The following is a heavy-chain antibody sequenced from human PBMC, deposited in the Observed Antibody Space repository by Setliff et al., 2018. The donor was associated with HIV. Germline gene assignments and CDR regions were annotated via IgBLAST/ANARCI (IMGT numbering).Heavy chain of an antibody. D-gene: IGHD3-22*01. J-gene: IGHJ4*02. CDR1: GGSISSHY. Sequence: PSETLSLTCTVSGGSISSHYWSWIRQPPGKGLEWIGYIYYSGSTNYNPSLKSRVTISVDTSKNQFSLKLSSVTAADTAVYYCARDSRHDTSGYYYFDSWGQGTLVTVSS. CDR2: IYYSGST. CDR3: ARDSRHDTSGYYYFDS. V-gene: IGHV4-59*11.